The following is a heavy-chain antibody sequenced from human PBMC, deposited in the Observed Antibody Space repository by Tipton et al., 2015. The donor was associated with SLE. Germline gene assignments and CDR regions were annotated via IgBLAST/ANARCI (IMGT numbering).Heavy chain of an antibody. Sequence: LRLSCAASGFTFSTFAMHWVRQAPGKGLEWVAVISYDASNKNYADSVKGRFTISRDNHQNTLYLQMDSLRDEDTAVYYCATHVGNALDPWGQGTLVSVSS. V-gene: IGHV3-30-3*01. CDR3: ATHVGNALDP. CDR2: ISYDASNK. CDR1: GFTFSTFA. J-gene: IGHJ5*02. D-gene: IGHD2-15*01.